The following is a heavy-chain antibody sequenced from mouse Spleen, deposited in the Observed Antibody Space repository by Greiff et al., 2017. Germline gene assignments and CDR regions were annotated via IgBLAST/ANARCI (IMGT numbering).Heavy chain of an antibody. CDR2: IDPSDSYT. D-gene: IGHD2-4*01. Sequence: QVQLQQPGAELVRPGTSVKLSCKASGYTFTSYWMHWVKQRPGQGLEWIGVIDPSDSYTNYNQKFKGKATLTVDTSSSTAYMQLSSLTSEDSAVYYCARWGITTWDYWGQGTTLTVSS. J-gene: IGHJ2*01. V-gene: IGHV1-59*01. CDR1: GYTFTSYW. CDR3: ARWGITTWDY.